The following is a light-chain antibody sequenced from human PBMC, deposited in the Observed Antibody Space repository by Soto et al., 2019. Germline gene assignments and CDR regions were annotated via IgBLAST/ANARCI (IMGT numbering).Light chain of an antibody. CDR2: AAS. Sequence: DIQMTQSPTSLSASVGDRVTITCRASQDIRNFVAWYQQKPGKAPKLLIYAASTLQSGVPSRFSGSGSGTDITLTINSLQPEDFATYSCQKYSSVPVFGPGTKVEIK. CDR1: QDIRNF. J-gene: IGKJ3*01. CDR3: QKYSSVPV. V-gene: IGKV1-27*01.